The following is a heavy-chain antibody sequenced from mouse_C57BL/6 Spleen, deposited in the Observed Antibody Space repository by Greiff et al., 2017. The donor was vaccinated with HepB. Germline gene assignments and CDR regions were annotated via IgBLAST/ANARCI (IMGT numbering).Heavy chain of an antibody. D-gene: IGHD1-1*01. CDR1: GFTFTDYY. CDR3: ARSRDSPLQTVAWFAY. J-gene: IGHJ3*01. Sequence: EVQLMDSGGGLVQPGGSLSLSCAASGFTFTDYYMSWVRQPPGKALEWVGFIRNKANGYTTEYSASVQGRFTISRDNSQSILYLHMNALMAEDRATYYCARSRDSPLQTVAWFAYWGQGTLVTVSA. CDR2: IRNKANGYTT. V-gene: IGHV7-3*01.